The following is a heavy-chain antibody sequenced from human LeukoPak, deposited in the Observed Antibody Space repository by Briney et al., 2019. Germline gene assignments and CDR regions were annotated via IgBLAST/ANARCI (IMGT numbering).Heavy chain of an antibody. V-gene: IGHV3-53*04. CDR3: VRLQLWNLDY. CDR1: GFTVSSSH. J-gene: IGHJ4*02. Sequence: GGSLRLSCAASGFTVSSSHMSWVRQAPGKGLEWVSVIYGGGSTYYLDSVKGRLTISRHNSKNTLYLQMNSLRAEDAAVYYCVRLQLWNLDYWGQGTLVTVSS. D-gene: IGHD5-18*01. CDR2: IYGGGST.